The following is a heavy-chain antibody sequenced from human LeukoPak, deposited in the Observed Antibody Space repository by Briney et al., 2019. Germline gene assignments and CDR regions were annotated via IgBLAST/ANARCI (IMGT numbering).Heavy chain of an antibody. D-gene: IGHD6-13*01. CDR2: INTNTGNA. Sequence: ASVKVSCKASGYTFTSYAMNWVRQAPGQGLEWMGWINTNTGNATYAQGFTGRFVFSLDTSVSTAYLQISSLKAEDTAVYYCARDGIAAAGTRDDAFDIWGQGTMVTVSS. J-gene: IGHJ3*02. CDR3: ARDGIAAAGTRDDAFDI. V-gene: IGHV7-4-1*02. CDR1: GYTFTSYA.